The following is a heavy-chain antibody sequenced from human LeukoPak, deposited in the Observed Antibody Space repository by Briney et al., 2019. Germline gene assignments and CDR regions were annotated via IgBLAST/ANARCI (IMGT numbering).Heavy chain of an antibody. CDR2: ISYDGSNK. CDR1: GFTFSSYG. V-gene: IGHV3-30*03. J-gene: IGHJ4*02. Sequence: GGSLRLSCAASGFTFSSYGMHWVRQAPDKGLEWVAVISYDGSNKYYADSVKGRFTISRDNSKNTLYLQMNSLRAEDTAVYYCASLTENDYWGQGTLVTVSS. CDR3: ASLTENDY.